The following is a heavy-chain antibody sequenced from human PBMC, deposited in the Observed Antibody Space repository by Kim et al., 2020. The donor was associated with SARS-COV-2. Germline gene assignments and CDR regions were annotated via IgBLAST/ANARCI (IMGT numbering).Heavy chain of an antibody. CDR3: ARDTECSHGSYCWFDP. Sequence: SETLSLTCTVSGGSISSGGYYWSWIRQHPGKGLEWIGYIYYSGSTYYNPSLKSRVTISVDTSKNQFSLKLSSVTAADTAVYYCARDTECSHGSYCWFDPWGQGTLVTVSS. CDR2: IYYSGST. J-gene: IGHJ5*02. CDR1: GGSISSGGYY. V-gene: IGHV4-31*03. D-gene: IGHD1-26*01.